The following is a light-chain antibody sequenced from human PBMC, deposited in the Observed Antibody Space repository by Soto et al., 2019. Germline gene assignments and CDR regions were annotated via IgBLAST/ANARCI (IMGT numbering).Light chain of an antibody. CDR2: EVT. CDR3: YSYTGFSTSLFV. J-gene: IGLJ1*01. V-gene: IGLV2-23*02. CDR1: SRDIGTSNL. Sequence: QSVLPQPASVSGSPGQSITISCTGTSRDIGTSNLVSWYQQYPGKAPKLMIYEVTKRPSGISSRFSGSKSGNTASLTISGLQPEDEADYYCYSYTGFSTSLFVFGTATKLTVL.